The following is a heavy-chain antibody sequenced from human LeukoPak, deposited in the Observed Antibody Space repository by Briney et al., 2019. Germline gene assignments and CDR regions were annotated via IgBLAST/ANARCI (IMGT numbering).Heavy chain of an antibody. J-gene: IGHJ4*02. CDR3: ARDRAYYYDSSGYPNVVYYFDH. CDR1: GLTSTGYS. CDR2: ISSSSDYI. Sequence: GGSLRLSCVVSGLTSTGYSMTWVRQAPGKGLEWVSSISSSSDYIFYADSVKGRFTISRDNAKNSLYLQMNSLRAEDTAVYYCARDRAYYYDSSGYPNVVYYFDHWGQGTLVTVSS. V-gene: IGHV3-21*01. D-gene: IGHD3-22*01.